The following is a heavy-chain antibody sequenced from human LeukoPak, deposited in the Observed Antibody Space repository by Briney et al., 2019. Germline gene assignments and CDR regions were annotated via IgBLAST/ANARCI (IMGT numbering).Heavy chain of an antibody. D-gene: IGHD5-24*01. Sequence: GGSLRLSCVASEFTFSSHAMSWVRQTPGKGLEWVSTSNSGGNTYYAGSVKARFSISRDNSKNTLYLQMNSLRAEDTAVYYCARDRDDYAFDYWGQGTLVTVSS. CDR3: ARDRDDYAFDY. CDR1: EFTFSSHA. CDR2: SNSGGNT. V-gene: IGHV3-23*01. J-gene: IGHJ4*02.